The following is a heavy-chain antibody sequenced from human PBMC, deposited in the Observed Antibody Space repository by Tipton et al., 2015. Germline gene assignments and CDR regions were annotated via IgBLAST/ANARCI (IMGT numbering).Heavy chain of an antibody. CDR2: IGTAGEP. CDR1: GFTFSTYD. J-gene: IGHJ2*01. V-gene: IGHV3-13*05. D-gene: IGHD5-18*01. CDR3: ARPRVETTMFTRDWYFDL. Sequence: SLRLSCAASGFTFSTYDMHWVRQATGKGLEWVSGIGTAGEPYYPGSVKGRFTISRENAKKSLYLQMNSLRAGDTAVYYCARPRVETTMFTRDWYFDLWGRGTLVTVSS.